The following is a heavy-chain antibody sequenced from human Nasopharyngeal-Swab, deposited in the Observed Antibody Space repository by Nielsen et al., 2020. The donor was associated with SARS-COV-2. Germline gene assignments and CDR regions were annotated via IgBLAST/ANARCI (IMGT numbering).Heavy chain of an antibody. J-gene: IGHJ4*02. Sequence: ASVKVSCKASGYTLTSFAMHWVRQAPGQRLEWMGWINGGNGNTKYSQKFQGRVTFTRDTSASTAYMELSSLRSEDTAVYYCAKGIAAAGTLDYWGQGTLVTVSS. V-gene: IGHV1-3*01. CDR1: GYTLTSFA. CDR2: INGGNGNT. D-gene: IGHD6-13*01. CDR3: AKGIAAAGTLDY.